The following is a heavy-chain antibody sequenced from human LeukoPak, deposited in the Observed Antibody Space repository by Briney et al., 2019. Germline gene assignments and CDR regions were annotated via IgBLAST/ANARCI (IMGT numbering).Heavy chain of an antibody. CDR3: ARITRFQGNDAFDI. CDR1: GGSISSGDHY. J-gene: IGHJ3*02. CDR2: IYYSGST. D-gene: IGHD1-20*01. V-gene: IGHV4-30-4*01. Sequence: SETLSLTCTVSGGSISSGDHYWSWIRQPLGKGLEWIAYIYYSGSTYYNPSLKSRVTISVDTSKNQFSLKLSSLTAADTAVYYCARITRFQGNDAFDIWGQGTMVTVSS.